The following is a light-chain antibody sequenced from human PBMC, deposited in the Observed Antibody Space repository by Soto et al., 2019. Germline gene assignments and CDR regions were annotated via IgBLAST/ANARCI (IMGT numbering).Light chain of an antibody. CDR3: QQYNSYSWT. J-gene: IGKJ1*01. CDR1: QSISSW. Sequence: IQLTGTPSTLCASVGGRVTITCRASQSISSWLACYQQKPGKAPKLLIYDASSLESGVPSRFSGSGSGTEFTLTISSLQPDDFATYYCQQYNSYSWTFGRRTKVDI. V-gene: IGKV1-5*01. CDR2: DAS.